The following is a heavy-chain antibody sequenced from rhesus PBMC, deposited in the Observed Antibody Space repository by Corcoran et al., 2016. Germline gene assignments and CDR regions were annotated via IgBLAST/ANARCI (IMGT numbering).Heavy chain of an antibody. CDR2: SRNKDKGGTA. D-gene: IGHD3-9*01. CDR1: GFTFSDYY. V-gene: IGHV3-116*01. J-gene: IGHJ6*01. Sequence: EVQLVESGGGLVQPGGSLRVSCAASGFTFSDYYMQWVRQAPGKVPEGVGLSRNKDKGGTAENAASVKGRLTISRDESKIVARLQMNSLKTEDTAVYYCTRRKSGLDSWGQGVVVTVSS. CDR3: TRRKSGLDS.